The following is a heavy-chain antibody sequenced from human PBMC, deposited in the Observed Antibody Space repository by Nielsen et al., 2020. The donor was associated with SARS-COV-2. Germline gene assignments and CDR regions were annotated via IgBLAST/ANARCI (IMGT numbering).Heavy chain of an antibody. D-gene: IGHD5-18*01. J-gene: IGHJ4*02. V-gene: IGHV3-13*04. CDR2: IGTAGDT. CDR1: GFTFSSYD. Sequence: GESLKISCAASGFTFSSYDMHWVRQATGKGLEWVSAIGTAGDTYYPGSVKGRFTISRDNAKNSLYLQMNSLRAEDTAVYYCASGLWLLYYWGQGTLVTVSS. CDR3: ASGLWLLYY.